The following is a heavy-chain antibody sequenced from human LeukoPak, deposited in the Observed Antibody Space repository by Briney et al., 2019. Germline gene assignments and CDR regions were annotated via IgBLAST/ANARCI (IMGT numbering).Heavy chain of an antibody. CDR2: IYTSGST. Sequence: PSQTLSLTCTVSGGSISSGSYYWSWIRQPAGKGLEWIGRIYTSGSTNCNPSLKSRVTMSVDTSKNQFSLKLSSVTAADTAVYYCARLNDGITGTIGYYYYYMDVWGKGTTVTVSS. V-gene: IGHV4-61*02. CDR3: ARLNDGITGTIGYYYYYMDV. J-gene: IGHJ6*03. CDR1: GGSISSGSYY. D-gene: IGHD1-7*01.